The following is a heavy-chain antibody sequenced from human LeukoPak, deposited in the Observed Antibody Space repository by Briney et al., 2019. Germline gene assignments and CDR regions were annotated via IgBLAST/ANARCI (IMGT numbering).Heavy chain of an antibody. J-gene: IGHJ5*02. V-gene: IGHV4-4*07. CDR1: GDSISSYY. CDR3: ARVDCSSTSCSFDP. CDR2: IYTSGTT. D-gene: IGHD2-2*01. Sequence: ASETLSLTCTVSGDSISSYYWSWIRQPAGKGLEWIGRIYTSGTTNYNPSLKSRVTMSVDTSKNQFSLKLSSVTAADTAVYYCARVDCSSTSCSFDPWGQGTLVTVSS.